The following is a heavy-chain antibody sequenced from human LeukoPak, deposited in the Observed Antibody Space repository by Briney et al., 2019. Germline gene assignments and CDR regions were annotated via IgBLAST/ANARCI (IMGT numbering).Heavy chain of an antibody. Sequence: PGRSLRLSCAASGFTFSSYAMHWVRQAPGKGLEWVAVISYDGSNKYYADSVKGRFTISRDNSKNTLYLQSNSLRAEDTAVYYCARDQGGWGQGTLVTVSS. J-gene: IGHJ4*02. CDR2: ISYDGSNK. CDR1: GFTFSSYA. V-gene: IGHV3-30-3*01. CDR3: ARDQGG. D-gene: IGHD1-26*01.